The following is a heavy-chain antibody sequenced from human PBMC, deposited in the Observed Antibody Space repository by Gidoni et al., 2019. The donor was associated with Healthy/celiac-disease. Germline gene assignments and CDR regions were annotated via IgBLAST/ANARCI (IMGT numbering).Heavy chain of an antibody. D-gene: IGHD5-12*01. Sequence: QVQLQESGPGLVKPSGTLSLTCAVSGGSISTSNCGSWVRQPPGKGLEWIGESYHSGSTNYNPSLKSRVTISVDKSKNQFSLKLSSVTAADTAVYYCARSGYDAASEDNWFDPWGQGTLVTVSS. CDR2: SYHSGST. V-gene: IGHV4-4*02. J-gene: IGHJ5*02. CDR1: GGSISTSNC. CDR3: ARSGYDAASEDNWFDP.